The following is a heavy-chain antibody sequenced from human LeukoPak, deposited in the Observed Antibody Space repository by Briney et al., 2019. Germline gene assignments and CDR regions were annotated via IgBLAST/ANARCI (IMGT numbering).Heavy chain of an antibody. V-gene: IGHV4-61*02. CDR2: IYTSGST. Sequence: PSETLSLTCTVSGGSISSSSYYWSWIRQPAGKGLEWIGRIYTSGSTNYHPSLKGRVTMSVDTSQNQFSLKLSSVTAADTAVYYCARDSYYYDSSGYYRFDYWGQGTLVTVSS. D-gene: IGHD3-22*01. J-gene: IGHJ4*02. CDR1: GGSISSSSYY. CDR3: ARDSYYYDSSGYYRFDY.